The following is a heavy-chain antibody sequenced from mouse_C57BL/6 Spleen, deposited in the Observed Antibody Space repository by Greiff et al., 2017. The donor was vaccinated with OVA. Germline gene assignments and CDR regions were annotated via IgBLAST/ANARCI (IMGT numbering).Heavy chain of an antibody. CDR1: GFSFNTYA. J-gene: IGHJ4*01. Sequence: EVQGVESGGGLVQPKGSLKLSCAASGFSFNTYAMNWVRQAPGKGLEWVARIRSKSNNYATYYADSVKDRFTISRDDSESMLYLQMNNLKTEDTAMYYCVRANWPYYYAMDYWGQGTSVTVSS. D-gene: IGHD4-1*01. CDR3: VRANWPYYYAMDY. CDR2: IRSKSNNYAT. V-gene: IGHV10-1*01.